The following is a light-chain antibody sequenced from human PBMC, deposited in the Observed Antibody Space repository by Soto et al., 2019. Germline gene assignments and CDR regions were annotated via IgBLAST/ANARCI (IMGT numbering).Light chain of an antibody. Sequence: EILLTQSPASVSLSPGERATLSCRASQSVNNFFAWYQQKPGQAPRLLIYDASYMAPGIPARFSGSGSRTDLTLTISSLEAEDSAVYYCQQRGSSPATFGPETKVDIK. CDR2: DAS. CDR1: QSVNNF. CDR3: QQRGSSPAT. V-gene: IGKV3-11*01. J-gene: IGKJ3*01.